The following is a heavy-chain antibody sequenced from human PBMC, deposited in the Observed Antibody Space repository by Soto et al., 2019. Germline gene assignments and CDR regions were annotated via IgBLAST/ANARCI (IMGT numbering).Heavy chain of an antibody. J-gene: IGHJ4*02. CDR1: GGSISSGSNY. D-gene: IGHD3-22*01. V-gene: IGHV4-39*01. CDR2: IHNTGSA. CDR3: ARQGDYFDTNGYFYVFEY. Sequence: SETLSLTCAVSGGSISSGSNYWAWLRQPPGMGLEWLGSIHNTGSAYYNPSLKSRVTLFVDTSENRFSLKLSSVTAADTAVYFCARQGDYFDTNGYFYVFEYWGRGTLVTVSS.